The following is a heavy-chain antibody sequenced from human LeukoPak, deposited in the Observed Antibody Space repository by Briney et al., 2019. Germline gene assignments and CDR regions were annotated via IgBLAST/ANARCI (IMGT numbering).Heavy chain of an antibody. V-gene: IGHV1-46*01. CDR3: ARAVAGVNYYFDY. Sequence: ASVKVSCKASGYTFTDYDIHWVRQAPGQGLEWMGIINPSGGSTSYAQKFQGRVTMTRDMSTSTVYMELSSLRSEDTAVYYCARAVAGVNYYFDYWGQGTLVTVSS. CDR1: GYTFTDYD. J-gene: IGHJ4*02. CDR2: INPSGGST. D-gene: IGHD6-19*01.